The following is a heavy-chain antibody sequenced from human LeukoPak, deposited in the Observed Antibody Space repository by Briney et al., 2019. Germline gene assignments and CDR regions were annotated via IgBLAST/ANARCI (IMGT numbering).Heavy chain of an antibody. J-gene: IGHJ4*02. D-gene: IGHD3-22*01. CDR1: GFSFRNFG. CDR2: ISYDGRSK. Sequence: GRSLRLSCVVSGFSFRNFGMHWVRQAPGKGLEWVALISYDGRSKFYADSVKGRFTISRDNSKNTIFLQMTSLRPEDTAVYYCAKDLYDRSGYYYTIMDYWGQGALVTASS. V-gene: IGHV3-30*18. CDR3: AKDLYDRSGYYYTIMDY.